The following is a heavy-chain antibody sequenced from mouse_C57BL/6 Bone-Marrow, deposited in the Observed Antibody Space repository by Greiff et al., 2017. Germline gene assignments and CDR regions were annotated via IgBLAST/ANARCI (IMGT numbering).Heavy chain of an antibody. CDR1: GYTFTDYY. CDR2: INPYNGGT. D-gene: IGHD2-3*01. Sequence: EVKLMESGPVLVKPGASVKMSCKASGYTFTDYYMNWVKQSHGKSLEWIGVINPYNGGTSYNQKFKGKATLTVDKSSSTAYMELNSLTSEDSAVYYCAGGGDGYYLWYFDVWGTGTTVTVSS. J-gene: IGHJ1*03. V-gene: IGHV1-19*01. CDR3: AGGGDGYYLWYFDV.